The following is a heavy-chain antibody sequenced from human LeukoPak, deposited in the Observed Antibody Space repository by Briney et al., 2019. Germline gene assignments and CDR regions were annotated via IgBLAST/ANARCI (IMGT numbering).Heavy chain of an antibody. Sequence: PGGSLRLLRSASEFTHIHHAMHWVRQAPGKGLEYVSSLSSNGGSTYYADSVKGRFTITRDNSKNTLYLQMSSLRPEDTAVYYCVKDKGGYYYGSGSYYTDWGQGTLVTVSS. J-gene: IGHJ4*02. CDR3: VKDKGGYYYGSGSYYTD. CDR2: LSSNGGST. D-gene: IGHD3-10*01. CDR1: EFTHIHHA. V-gene: IGHV3-64D*06.